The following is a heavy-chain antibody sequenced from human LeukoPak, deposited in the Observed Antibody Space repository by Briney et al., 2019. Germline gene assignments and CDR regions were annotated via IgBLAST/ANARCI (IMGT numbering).Heavy chain of an antibody. CDR2: ISHDGSNK. J-gene: IGHJ4*02. CDR3: AREPLGSSWYYFDY. CDR1: GFTFSSYA. Sequence: GRSLRLSCAASGFTFSSYAPHWVRQAPGKGLEWVAVISHDGSNKYYADSVKGRFTISRDNSENTLYLQMNSLRDEDTAMFYCAREPLGSSWYYFDYWGQGTLVTVSS. D-gene: IGHD6-13*01. V-gene: IGHV3-30*04.